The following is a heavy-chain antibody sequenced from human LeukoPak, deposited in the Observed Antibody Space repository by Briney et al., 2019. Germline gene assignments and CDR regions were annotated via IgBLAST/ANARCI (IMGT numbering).Heavy chain of an antibody. Sequence: KPGGSLRLSCAASGFTFSNFAMTWIRQAPGKGLEWVSSIVGSSSTYYADSLKGRFTISRDNAKNSLYLQMNSLRAEDTAVYYCAKDLLSTSASPDNDYWGQGTLVTVSS. CDR2: IVGSSST. CDR3: AKDLLSTSASPDNDY. D-gene: IGHD2-2*01. V-gene: IGHV3-21*01. CDR1: GFTFSNFA. J-gene: IGHJ4*02.